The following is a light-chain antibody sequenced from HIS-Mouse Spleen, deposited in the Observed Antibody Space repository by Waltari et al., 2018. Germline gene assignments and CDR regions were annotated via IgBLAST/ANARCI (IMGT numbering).Light chain of an antibody. V-gene: IGLV3-27*01. CDR2: KES. CDR1: VLAKKNY. Sequence: SYELTQPSSVAVSPGQTARITCSGDVLAKKNYARWFQQKAGQAPVLVIYKESGRPSGIPERFSGSSSGTTVTLTISGAQVEDEADYYCYSAADNNLVFGGGTKLTVL. CDR3: YSAADNNLV. J-gene: IGLJ3*02.